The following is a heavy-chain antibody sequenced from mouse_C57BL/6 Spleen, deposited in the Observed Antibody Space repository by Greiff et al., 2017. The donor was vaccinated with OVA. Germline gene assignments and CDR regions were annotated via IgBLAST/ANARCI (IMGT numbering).Heavy chain of an antibody. J-gene: IGHJ2*01. CDR3: ARFGNDYFDY. Sequence: EVQLQQSGPVLVKPGASVKMSCKASGYTFTDYYMNWVKQSHGKSLEWIGVINPYNGGTSYNQKFKGKATLTVDKSSSTAYMELNSLTSEDSAVYYCARFGNDYFDYWGQGTTLTVSS. CDR2: INPYNGGT. CDR1: GYTFTDYY. D-gene: IGHD2-1*01. V-gene: IGHV1-19*01.